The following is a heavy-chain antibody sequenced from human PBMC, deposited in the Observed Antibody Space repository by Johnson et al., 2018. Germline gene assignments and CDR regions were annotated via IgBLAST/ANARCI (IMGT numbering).Heavy chain of an antibody. V-gene: IGHV3-30*18. CDR1: GFTFNNCA. CDR3: AKDGGFDALEI. D-gene: IGHD2-15*01. J-gene: IGHJ3*02. CDR2: ISYDGSNK. Sequence: VQLVESGGGVVQPGRSLRLSCAASGFTFNNCAMHWVRQAPGKGLERVAVISYDGSNKYYADSVMGRFTISRDNAKNSLYVQRNGLRAEDTALYYCAKDGGFDALEIWGQGTMVTVSS.